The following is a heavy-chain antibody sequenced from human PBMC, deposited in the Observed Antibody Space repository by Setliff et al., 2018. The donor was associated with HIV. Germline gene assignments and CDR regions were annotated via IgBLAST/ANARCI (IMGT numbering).Heavy chain of an antibody. CDR3: VLRGSLVYSLDF. D-gene: IGHD3-10*01. Sequence: SETLSLTCAVYSTSTSPYFWTWIRLSPGKGLEWSGEISPGGIANYNPSLNSRVTISIGAAMNHFSLNLRSVTAADTAVYYCVLRGSLVYSLDFWGQGTTVTVSS. J-gene: IGHJ6*01. CDR2: ISPGGIA. V-gene: IGHV4-34*01. CDR1: STSTSPYF.